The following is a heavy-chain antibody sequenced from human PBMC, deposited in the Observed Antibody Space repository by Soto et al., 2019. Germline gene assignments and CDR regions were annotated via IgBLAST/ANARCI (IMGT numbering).Heavy chain of an antibody. Sequence: GGSLRLSCAASGFTFSSYWMHWVRQAPGKGLVWVSRINSDGSSTSYADSVKDRFTISRDNAKNTLYLQMNSLRAEDTAVYYCAMSTCSGGSCLSTNYWGQGTLVTVSS. CDR1: GFTFSSYW. J-gene: IGHJ4*02. CDR3: AMSTCSGGSCLSTNY. CDR2: INSDGSST. V-gene: IGHV3-74*01. D-gene: IGHD2-15*01.